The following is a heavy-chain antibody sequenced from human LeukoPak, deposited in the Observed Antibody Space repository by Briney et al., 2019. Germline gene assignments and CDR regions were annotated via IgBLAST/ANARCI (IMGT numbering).Heavy chain of an antibody. Sequence: PSETLSLTCTVSGGSISSYYWSWIRQPPGKGLEWIGYIYYSGSTNYNPSLKSRVTISVDTSRNQFSLKLGSVTAADTAVYYCARRSGYSSSWYDYWGQGTLVTVSS. CDR3: ARRSGYSSSWYDY. CDR2: IYYSGST. V-gene: IGHV4-59*08. CDR1: GGSISSYY. J-gene: IGHJ4*02. D-gene: IGHD6-13*01.